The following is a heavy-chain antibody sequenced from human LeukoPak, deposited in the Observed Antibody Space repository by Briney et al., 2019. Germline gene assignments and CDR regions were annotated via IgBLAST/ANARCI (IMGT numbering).Heavy chain of an antibody. D-gene: IGHD6-13*01. CDR2: IYTSGST. Sequence: SETLSLTCTVSGGSISSGSYYWSWIRQPARKGLEWIGRIYTSGSTNYNPSLKSRVTISVDTSKNQFSLKLSSVTAADTAVYYCARGSSSWLLGGMDVWGKGTTATVSS. J-gene: IGHJ6*04. CDR3: ARGSSSWLLGGMDV. V-gene: IGHV4-61*02. CDR1: GGSISSGSYY.